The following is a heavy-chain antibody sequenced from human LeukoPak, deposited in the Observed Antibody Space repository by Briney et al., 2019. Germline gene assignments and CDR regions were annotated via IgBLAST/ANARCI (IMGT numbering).Heavy chain of an antibody. Sequence: PGGSLRLSCAASGFTFSDRYMDWVRQAPGKGLELVGRIRNKANSYTTEYAASVKGRFTISRDDSKNSLYLQMNSLKTEDTAVYYCARVKGDGSGSYYLDYWGQGTLVTVSS. V-gene: IGHV3-72*01. CDR3: ARVKGDGSGSYYLDY. CDR1: GFTFSDRY. D-gene: IGHD2-15*01. CDR2: IRNKANSYTT. J-gene: IGHJ4*02.